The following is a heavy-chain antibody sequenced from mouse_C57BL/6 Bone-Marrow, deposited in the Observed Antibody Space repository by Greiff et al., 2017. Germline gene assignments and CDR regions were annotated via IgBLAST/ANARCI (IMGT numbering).Heavy chain of an antibody. CDR1: GYTFTSYG. V-gene: IGHV1-58*01. J-gene: IGHJ3*01. Sequence: VQLQQSGPELVRPGSSVKMSCKASGYTFTSYGINWVKQRPGQGLEWIGYIYSGNGYTEYNEKFKGKATVTSDTSSSTAYMQLSSLTSEDSSIYFCAGGYGSIAYWGQGALVTVAA. CDR2: IYSGNGYT. D-gene: IGHD1-1*01. CDR3: AGGYGSIAY.